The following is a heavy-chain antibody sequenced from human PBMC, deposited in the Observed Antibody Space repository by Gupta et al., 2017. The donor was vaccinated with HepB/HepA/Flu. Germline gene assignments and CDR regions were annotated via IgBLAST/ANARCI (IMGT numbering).Heavy chain of an antibody. D-gene: IGHD3/OR15-3a*01. CDR1: TYINFC. V-gene: IGHV3-30*02. J-gene: IGHJ1*01. CDR2: IRFDGSKQ. Sequence: TYINFCVFWVRQASGKGLEWVSTIRFDGSKQYYADSVRGRFLVSRDNSKNTLYLQMNSLTMEDTAVYYCAKADFWTGSYDYFNTWGQGTTVTVCS. CDR3: AKADFWTGSYDYFNT.